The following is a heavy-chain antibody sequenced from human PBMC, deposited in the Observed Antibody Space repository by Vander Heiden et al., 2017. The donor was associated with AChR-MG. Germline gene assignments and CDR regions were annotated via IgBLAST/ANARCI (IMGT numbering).Heavy chain of an antibody. Sequence: EVHLVESGGGLVKPGGSLRLSCAASGLSFSSHWMSWVRQAPGKGLEWVANINQDGSQEYYVDSVRGRFTISRDNAKNSLYLQMNSLRAEDTAVYYCARGSSSWSSAFDIWGHGTKVTVSS. CDR1: GLSFSSHW. V-gene: IGHV3-7*01. J-gene: IGHJ3*02. CDR2: INQDGSQE. CDR3: ARGSSSWSSAFDI. D-gene: IGHD6-13*01.